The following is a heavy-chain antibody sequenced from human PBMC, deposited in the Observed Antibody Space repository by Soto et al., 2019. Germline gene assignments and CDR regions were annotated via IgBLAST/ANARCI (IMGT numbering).Heavy chain of an antibody. CDR3: AKNYYDSSGSPARHWYFDL. V-gene: IGHV1-2*02. J-gene: IGHJ2*01. Sequence: QVQLVQSGAEVKKPGASVKVSCKASGYTFTAYFMHWVRQAPGQGLEWMGWINPNSGGTDYAEKFQGRVTVTVDTSVNTAYMDLSSLTSNDTAIYYCAKNYYDSSGSPARHWYFDLWGRGTLVTVSS. D-gene: IGHD3-22*01. CDR2: INPNSGGT. CDR1: GYTFTAYF.